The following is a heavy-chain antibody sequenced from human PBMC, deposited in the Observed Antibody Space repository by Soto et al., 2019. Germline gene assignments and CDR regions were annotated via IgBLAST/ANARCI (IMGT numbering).Heavy chain of an antibody. CDR2: IRGRGTTT. Sequence: QTGGSLRLSCAASGFTFSSYAMNWVRQAPGKGLEWVSAIRGRGTTTYYADSVKGRFTISRDNSRNTLYLQVNSLRAEDTAVYYCVKTEGFDWLLRHFDSWGQGTLVTVSS. D-gene: IGHD3-9*01. V-gene: IGHV3-23*01. J-gene: IGHJ4*02. CDR3: VKTEGFDWLLRHFDS. CDR1: GFTFSSYA.